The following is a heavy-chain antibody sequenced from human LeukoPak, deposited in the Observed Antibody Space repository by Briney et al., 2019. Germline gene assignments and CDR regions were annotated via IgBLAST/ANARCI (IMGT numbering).Heavy chain of an antibody. D-gene: IGHD6-13*01. V-gene: IGHV3-33*01. CDR1: GFTFSSYG. CDR3: ARGLIAAAATGYYYSYGMDV. J-gene: IGHJ6*02. CDR2: IWYDGSNK. Sequence: GGSLRLSCAASGFTFSSYGMHWVRQAPGKGLEWVAVIWYDGSNKYYADSVKGRFTISRDNSKNTLYLQMNSLRAEDSAVYYCARGLIAAAATGYYYSYGMDVWGQGTTVTVSS.